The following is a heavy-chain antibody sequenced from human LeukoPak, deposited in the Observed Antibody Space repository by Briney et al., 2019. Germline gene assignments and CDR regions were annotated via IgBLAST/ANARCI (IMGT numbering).Heavy chain of an antibody. J-gene: IGHJ3*02. CDR2: TYYRSKWYN. CDR3: ARSVGDIDI. Sequence: TSQTLSLTCAISGDSVSSNSAAWNCIRQSPSRGLEWLGRTYYRSKWYNDYARSLKSRIIINPDTSKNQFSLQLNSVTPEDTAVYYCARSVGDIDIWGQGTMVTVSS. V-gene: IGHV6-1*01. CDR1: GDSVSSNSAA. D-gene: IGHD1-26*01.